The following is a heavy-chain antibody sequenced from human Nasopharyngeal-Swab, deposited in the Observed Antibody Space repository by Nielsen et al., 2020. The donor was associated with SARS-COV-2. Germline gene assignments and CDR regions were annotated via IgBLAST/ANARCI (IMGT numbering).Heavy chain of an antibody. CDR3: AKDSGLLWFGISDY. CDR1: GFTFSSYG. CDR2: IRYDGSNK. D-gene: IGHD3-10*01. J-gene: IGHJ4*02. V-gene: IGHV3-30*02. Sequence: GESLKISCAASGFTFSSYGMHWVRQAQGKGLEWVAFIRYDGSNKYYADSVKGRFTISRDNSKNTLYLQMNSLRAEDTAVYYCAKDSGLLWFGISDYWGQGTLVTVSS.